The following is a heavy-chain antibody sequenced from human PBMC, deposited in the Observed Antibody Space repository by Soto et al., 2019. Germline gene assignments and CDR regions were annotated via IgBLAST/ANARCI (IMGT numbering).Heavy chain of an antibody. V-gene: IGHV3-23*01. Sequence: PGGSLRLSCAASGFTFSSYAMSWVRQALGKGLEWVSAISGSGGSTYYADSVKGRFTISRDNSKNTLYLQMNSLRAEDTAVYYCAKDGNIVVVVAATYMDVCGKGTTVTVSS. J-gene: IGHJ6*03. CDR1: GFTFSSYA. D-gene: IGHD2-15*01. CDR2: ISGSGGST. CDR3: AKDGNIVVVVAATYMDV.